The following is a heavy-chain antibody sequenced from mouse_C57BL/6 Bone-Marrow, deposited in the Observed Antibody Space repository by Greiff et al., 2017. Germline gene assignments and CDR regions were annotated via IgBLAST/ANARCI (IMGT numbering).Heavy chain of an antibody. CDR1: GYTFTSYG. Sequence: VMLVESGAELARPGASVKLSCKASGYTFTSYGISWVKQRTGQGLEWIGEIYPRSGNTYYNEKFKGKATLTADKSSSTAYMELRSLTSEDSAVYFCARGWLYFDYWGQGTTLTVSS. CDR2: IYPRSGNT. V-gene: IGHV1-81*01. J-gene: IGHJ2*01. D-gene: IGHD2-3*01. CDR3: ARGWLYFDY.